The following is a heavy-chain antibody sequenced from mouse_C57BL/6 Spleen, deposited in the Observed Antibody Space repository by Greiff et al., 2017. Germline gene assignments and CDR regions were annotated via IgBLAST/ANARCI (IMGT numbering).Heavy chain of an antibody. D-gene: IGHD1-1*01. V-gene: IGHV1-47*01. CDR3: ARGGYYYGSSYEHYAMDY. Sequence: VQLQQSGAELVKPGASVKMSCKASGYTFTTYPIEWMKQNHGKSLEWIGNFHPYNDDTKYNEKFKGKATLNVEKSSSTVYLELSRLTSDDSAVYYCARGGYYYGSSYEHYAMDYWGQGTSVTVSS. CDR1: GYTFTTYP. CDR2: FHPYNDDT. J-gene: IGHJ4*01.